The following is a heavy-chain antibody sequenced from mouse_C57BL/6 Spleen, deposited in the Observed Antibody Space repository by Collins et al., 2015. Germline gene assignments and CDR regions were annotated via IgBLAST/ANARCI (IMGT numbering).Heavy chain of an antibody. Sequence: QVTLKESGPGILQSSQTLSLTCSFSGFSLSTSGVGVSWIRQPSGKGLEWLAHIYWDDDKRYRPSLKSRLTISKDTSRSQVFLKITSVDTADTATYYCARRTYFSGRKDSFDYWGQGTTLTVSS. V-gene: IGHV8-12*01. CDR2: IYWDDDK. J-gene: IGHJ2*01. CDR1: GFSLSTSGVG. D-gene: IGHD1-3*01. CDR3: ARRTYFSGRKDSFDY.